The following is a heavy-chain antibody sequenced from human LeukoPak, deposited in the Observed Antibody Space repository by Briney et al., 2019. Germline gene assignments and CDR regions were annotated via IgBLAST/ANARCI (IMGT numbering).Heavy chain of an antibody. CDR3: AALKDYGILSE. CDR1: GFTFTSSA. CDR2: IVVGSGNT. J-gene: IGHJ4*02. Sequence: GTSGKVSCKASGFTFTSSAVQWVRQARGQRLEWIGWIVVGSGNTNYAQKFQERVTITRDMSTSTAYMELSSLRSEDTAVYYSAALKDYGILSEWGQGTLVTVSS. D-gene: IGHD3-9*01. V-gene: IGHV1-58*01.